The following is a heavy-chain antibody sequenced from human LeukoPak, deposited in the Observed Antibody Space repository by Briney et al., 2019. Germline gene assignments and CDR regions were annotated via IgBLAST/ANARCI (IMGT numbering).Heavy chain of an antibody. CDR3: ARGVY. J-gene: IGHJ4*02. V-gene: IGHV3-21*01. Sequence: GRSLRLSWAASGFTFSSYSMNWVRQAAREWLEWVSSISSSSSYIYYADSVKGRFTISRDNAKNSLYLQKNSLRAEDTAVYYCARGVYWGQGTLVTVSS. CDR1: GFTFSSYS. CDR2: ISSSSSYI.